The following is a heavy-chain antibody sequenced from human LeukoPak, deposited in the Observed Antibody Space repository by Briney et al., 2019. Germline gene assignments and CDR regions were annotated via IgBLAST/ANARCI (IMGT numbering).Heavy chain of an antibody. J-gene: IGHJ4*02. CDR1: GFTFRSYA. CDR3: AKDFRIGYSAHFDY. CDR2: IYENGGTT. V-gene: IGHV3-23*01. D-gene: IGHD2-21*01. Sequence: GGSLRLSCVGSGFTFRSYAMSWVRQAPEKGLEFVSGIYENGGTTYYADSVKGRFSISRDNSKNTLYLQMDSLRGEDTAVYYCAKDFRIGYSAHFDYWGQGALVTVSS.